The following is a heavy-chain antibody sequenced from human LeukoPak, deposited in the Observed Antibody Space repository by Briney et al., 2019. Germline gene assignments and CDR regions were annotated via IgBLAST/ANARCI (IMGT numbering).Heavy chain of an antibody. V-gene: IGHV3-48*01. D-gene: IGHD1/OR15-1a*01. J-gene: IGHJ4*02. CDR2: ISRSGSTI. CDR3: ARDPEHLSFAFDY. Sequence: PGGSLRLSCAASGFTFSRYSMNWVRQAPGKGLEWVSYISRSGSTIYYADSVKGRFTISRDNAKNSLYLQMNSLRAEDTAVFYCARDPEHLSFAFDYWGQGTLVTVSS. CDR1: GFTFSRYS.